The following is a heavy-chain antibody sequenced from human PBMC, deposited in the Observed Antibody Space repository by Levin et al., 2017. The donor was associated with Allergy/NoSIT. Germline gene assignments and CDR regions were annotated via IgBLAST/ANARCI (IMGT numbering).Heavy chain of an antibody. J-gene: IGHJ4*02. CDR2: ISYDGSNK. CDR1: GFTFSSYG. V-gene: IGHV3-30*18. CDR3: AKDRYYGSGNPDVDY. D-gene: IGHD3-10*01. Sequence: GGSLRLSCAASGFTFSSYGMHWVRQAPGKGLEWVAVISYDGSNKYYADSVKGRFTISRDNSKNTLYLQMNSLRAEDTAVYYCAKDRYYGSGNPDVDYWGQGTLVTVSS.